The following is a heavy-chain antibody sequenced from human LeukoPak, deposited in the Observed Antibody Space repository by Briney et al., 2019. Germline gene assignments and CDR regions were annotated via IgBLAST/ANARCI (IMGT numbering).Heavy chain of an antibody. CDR3: ARRSGIAVAGAFDY. D-gene: IGHD6-19*01. J-gene: IGHJ4*02. Sequence: PGGSLRLSCAASGFTFSSYAMSWVRQAPGKGLEWVSAISGSTGNTYYADSVKGRFTISRDNSKNTLYLQMNSLRAEDTAVYYCARRSGIAVAGAFDYWGQGTLVTVSS. CDR2: ISGSTGNT. CDR1: GFTFSSYA. V-gene: IGHV3-23*01.